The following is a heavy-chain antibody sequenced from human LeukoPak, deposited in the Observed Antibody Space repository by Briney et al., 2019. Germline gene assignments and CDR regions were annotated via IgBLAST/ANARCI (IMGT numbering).Heavy chain of an antibody. CDR1: GFTVSSNC. CDR3: ARVGYGSGSYYHLYYYMDV. J-gene: IGHJ6*03. CDR2: IYSGGST. D-gene: IGHD3-10*01. Sequence: SGGSLRLSCAASGFTVSSNCMSWVRQAPGKGLEWVSVIYSGGSTYYADSVKGRFTISRDNSKNTLYLQMNSLRAEDTAVYYCARVGYGSGSYYHLYYYMDVWGKGTTVTISS. V-gene: IGHV3-53*01.